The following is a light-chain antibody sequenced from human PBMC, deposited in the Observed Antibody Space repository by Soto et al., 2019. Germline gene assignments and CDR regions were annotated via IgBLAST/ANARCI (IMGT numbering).Light chain of an antibody. J-gene: IGKJ1*01. CDR2: GAS. Sequence: SPGPLSLSPGEGATRSCGACQSVSNNSLAWYQQEPGQAPRLLISGASTRATGIRDRFSGSGSGTDFALTSSRLEPEDFAVYYWQQYGRPGTFGQGTKVDIK. CDR1: QSVSNNS. V-gene: IGKV3-20*01. CDR3: QQYGRPGT.